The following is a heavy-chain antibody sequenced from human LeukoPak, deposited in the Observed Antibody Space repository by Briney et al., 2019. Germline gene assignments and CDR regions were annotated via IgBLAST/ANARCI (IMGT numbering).Heavy chain of an antibody. J-gene: IGHJ6*03. V-gene: IGHV4-34*01. CDR2: INHSGST. Sequence: PSETLSLTCAVYGGSFSGYYWSWIRQPPGKGLEWIGEINHSGSTNYNPSLKSRVTISVDTSKNQFSLKLSSVTAADTAVYYCARGGLLWFGESNMDVWGKGTTVTVSS. CDR1: GGSFSGYY. D-gene: IGHD3-10*01. CDR3: ARGGLLWFGESNMDV.